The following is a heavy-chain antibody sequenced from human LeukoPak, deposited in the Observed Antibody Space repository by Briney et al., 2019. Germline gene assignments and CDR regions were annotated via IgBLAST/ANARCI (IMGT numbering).Heavy chain of an antibody. D-gene: IGHD3-10*01. V-gene: IGHV4-59*01. J-gene: IGHJ4*02. CDR2: IYYRGST. Sequence: KPSETLSLTCTVSGGSISSYYWSWIRQPPGKGLEWIGYIYYRGSTNYNPSLKSRVTISVDTSENQFSLKLSSVTAADTAVYYCARSELLWFGGVNSGFDYWGQGTLVTVSS. CDR1: GGSISSYY. CDR3: ARSELLWFGGVNSGFDY.